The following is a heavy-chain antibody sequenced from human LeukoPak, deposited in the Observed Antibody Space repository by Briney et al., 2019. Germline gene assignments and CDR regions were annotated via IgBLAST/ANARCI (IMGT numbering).Heavy chain of an antibody. Sequence: GGSLRLSCAASGFTFSSYGMHWVRQAPGKGLEWVAVIWYDGSNKYYADSVKDRFTISRDNSKNTLYLQMNSLRAEDTAVYYCARSAGIVVVTPSDYWGQGTLVTVSS. J-gene: IGHJ4*02. D-gene: IGHD3-22*01. CDR3: ARSAGIVVVTPSDY. CDR1: GFTFSSYG. V-gene: IGHV3-33*01. CDR2: IWYDGSNK.